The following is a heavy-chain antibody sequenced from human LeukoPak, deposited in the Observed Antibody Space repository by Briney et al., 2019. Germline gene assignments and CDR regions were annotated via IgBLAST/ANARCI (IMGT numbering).Heavy chain of an antibody. V-gene: IGHV3-20*04. J-gene: IGHJ4*02. Sequence: GGSLRLSCAASGFTFDDYGMTWVRQAPGKGLEWVSGINWNGGSTGYADSVKGRFTISRDNAKNSLYLQTNSLRAEDTALYYCARRSGYDSNYFDYWGQGTLVTVSS. CDR1: GFTFDDYG. CDR2: INWNGGST. CDR3: ARRSGYDSNYFDY. D-gene: IGHD5-12*01.